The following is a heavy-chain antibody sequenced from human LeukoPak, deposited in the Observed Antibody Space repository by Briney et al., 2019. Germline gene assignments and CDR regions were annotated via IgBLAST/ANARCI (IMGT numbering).Heavy chain of an antibody. CDR2: ISESGTGT. D-gene: IGHD5-18*01. CDR1: RLTFSSYA. J-gene: IGHJ4*02. CDR3: AKDIAQGYTYGSIEQDY. V-gene: IGHV3-23*01. Sequence: PGGSLRLSCAASRLTFSSYAMSWVRQAPGRGLEWVSAISESGTGTYYAEAVKGRFTISRDNSKNTLSLQMNSLRAEDTAIYYCAKDIAQGYTYGSIEQDYWGRGTLVTVSS.